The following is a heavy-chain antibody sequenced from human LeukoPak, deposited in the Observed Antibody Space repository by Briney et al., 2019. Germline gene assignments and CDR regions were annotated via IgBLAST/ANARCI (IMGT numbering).Heavy chain of an antibody. CDR1: GFTFSSYG. Sequence: GGSLRLSCAASGFTFSSYGMHWVRQAPGKGLEWVAFIRYDGTNKYYADSVKGRFTISRDNSKNTLYLQMNSLRAEDTAVYYCAKDRCSNGVGCYYYYMDVWGKGTTVTIPS. V-gene: IGHV3-30*02. CDR3: AKDRCSNGVGCYYYYMDV. D-gene: IGHD2-8*01. CDR2: IRYDGTNK. J-gene: IGHJ6*03.